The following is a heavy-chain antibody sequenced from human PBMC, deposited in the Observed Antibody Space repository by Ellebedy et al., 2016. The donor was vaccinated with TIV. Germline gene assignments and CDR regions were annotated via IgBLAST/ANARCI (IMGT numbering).Heavy chain of an antibody. Sequence: GGSLRLXXAASGFIFSSYNMNWVRQAPGKGQEWVSSISSGSSYVYYADSVKGRFTISRDNAKNSLYLQMNSLRAEDTAVYYCARDDSYGYYFDYWGRGTLVTVSS. CDR1: GFIFSSYN. J-gene: IGHJ4*02. CDR3: ARDDSYGYYFDY. CDR2: ISSGSSYV. V-gene: IGHV3-21*06. D-gene: IGHD5-18*01.